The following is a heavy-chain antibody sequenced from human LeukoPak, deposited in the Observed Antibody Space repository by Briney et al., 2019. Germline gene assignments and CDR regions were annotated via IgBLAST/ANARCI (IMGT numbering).Heavy chain of an antibody. CDR1: GYSINSGYY. V-gene: IGHV4-38-2*01. CDR3: ARGPPITTVVTPGARYFDY. CDR2: IYHSGNT. Sequence: SETLSLTCAVSGYSINSGYYWGWIRQPPGKGLEWIGSIYHSGNTYYNPSLKSRVTISVDTSHNQFSLTMSSVTAADTAVYYCARGPPITTVVTPGARYFDYWGQGTLVTVSS. J-gene: IGHJ4*02. D-gene: IGHD4-23*01.